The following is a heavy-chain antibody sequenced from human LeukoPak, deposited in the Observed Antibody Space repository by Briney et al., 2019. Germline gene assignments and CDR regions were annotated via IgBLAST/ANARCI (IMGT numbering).Heavy chain of an antibody. CDR2: IIPIFGTA. CDR1: GGTFSSYA. CDR3: ARAGQLVYSWFDP. V-gene: IGHV1-69*05. Sequence: SVKVSCKASGGTFSSYAISWVRQAPGQGLEWMGGIIPIFGTANYAQKFQGRVTITTYESTSTAYMELSSLRSEDTAVYYCARAGQLVYSWFDPWGQGTLVTVSS. J-gene: IGHJ5*02. D-gene: IGHD6-6*01.